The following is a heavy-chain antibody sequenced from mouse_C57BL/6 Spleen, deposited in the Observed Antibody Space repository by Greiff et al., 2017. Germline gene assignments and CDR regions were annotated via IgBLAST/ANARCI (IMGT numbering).Heavy chain of an antibody. Sequence: QVQLQQSGAELVRPGSSVKLSCKASGYTFTSYWMHWVKQRPIQGLEWIGNIDPSDSETHYNQKFKDKATLTVDKSSSTAYMQLSSLTSEDSAVYYCAREDYYGSSFAYWGQGTLVTVSA. CDR3: AREDYYGSSFAY. J-gene: IGHJ3*01. CDR1: GYTFTSYW. CDR2: IDPSDSET. D-gene: IGHD1-1*01. V-gene: IGHV1-52*01.